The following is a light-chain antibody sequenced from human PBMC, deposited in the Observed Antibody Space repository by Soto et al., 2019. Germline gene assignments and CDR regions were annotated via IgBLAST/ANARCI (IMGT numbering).Light chain of an antibody. CDR2: GAS. V-gene: IGKV3-15*01. CDR3: QQYGSSPPRT. J-gene: IGKJ1*01. Sequence: EIMMTQSPATLSLSPGERATLSCRASQSVSSNLAWYQQKPGQAPGLLIYGASTRATGIPARFSGSGSGTEFTLTISSLQSEDFAVYYCQQYGSSPPRTFGQGTKVDIK. CDR1: QSVSSN.